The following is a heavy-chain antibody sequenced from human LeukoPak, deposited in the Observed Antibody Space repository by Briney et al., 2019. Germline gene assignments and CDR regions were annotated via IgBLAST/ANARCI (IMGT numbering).Heavy chain of an antibody. CDR3: ARDRRGLGDDAFDI. CDR2: IYTSGNT. CDR1: GGSISRYY. Sequence: PSETLSLTCTVSGGSISRYYWSWIRQPAGKGLEWIGRIYTSGNTNYNPSPKSRVAMSVDTSKNHFSLRLSSVTAADTAVYYCARDRRGLGDDAFDIWGQGTMVTVSS. V-gene: IGHV4-4*07. J-gene: IGHJ3*02. D-gene: IGHD1-26*01.